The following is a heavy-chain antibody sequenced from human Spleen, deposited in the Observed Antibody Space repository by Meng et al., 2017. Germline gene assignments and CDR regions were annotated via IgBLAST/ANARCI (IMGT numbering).Heavy chain of an antibody. Sequence: GESLKISCAASGFTFSSYWMSWVRQAPGKGLEWVANIKQDGSEKYYVDSVEGRFTISRDNAKNSLYLQMNSLRAEDTADYYCARDLSNEGSYFYYGMDVWGLGTTVTDSS. CDR1: GFTFSSYW. CDR3: ARDLSNEGSYFYYGMDV. J-gene: IGHJ6*02. CDR2: IKQDGSEK. D-gene: IGHD5/OR15-5a*01. V-gene: IGHV3-7*01.